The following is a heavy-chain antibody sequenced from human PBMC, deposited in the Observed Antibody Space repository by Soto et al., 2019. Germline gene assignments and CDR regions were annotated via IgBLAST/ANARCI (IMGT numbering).Heavy chain of an antibody. CDR2: ISYDGSNK. J-gene: IGHJ6*03. D-gene: IGHD3-9*01. Sequence: GGSLRLSCAASGFTFSSYGMHWVRQAPGKGLEWVAVISYDGSNKYYADSVKGRFTISRDNSKNTLYLQMNSLRAEDTAVYYCAKPPEGITIFGSYYMDVWGKGTTVTVSS. CDR3: AKPPEGITIFGSYYMDV. CDR1: GFTFSSYG. V-gene: IGHV3-30*18.